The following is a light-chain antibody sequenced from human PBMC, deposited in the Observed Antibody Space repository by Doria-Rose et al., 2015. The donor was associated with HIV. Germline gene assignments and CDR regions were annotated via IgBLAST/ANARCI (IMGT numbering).Light chain of an antibody. CDR1: QSFSSTY. V-gene: IGKV3-20*01. CDR2: DGS. J-gene: IGKJ1*01. Sequence: EIVLTQSPGTLSLSPGERATLSCRASQSFSSTYLAWYQQKPGQAPSLLIYDGSTRATGTPDRCSASGSGTDFTLTINRLEPEDFALYYCHQYGTSWTFGQGTKVEI. CDR3: HQYGTSWT.